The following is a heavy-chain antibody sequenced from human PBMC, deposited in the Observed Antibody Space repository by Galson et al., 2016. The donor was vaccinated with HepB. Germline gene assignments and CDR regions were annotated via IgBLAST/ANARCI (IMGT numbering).Heavy chain of an antibody. D-gene: IGHD2-21*02. V-gene: IGHV1-18*04. CDR3: ARGGGDYIWLDP. CDR2: ISTSNDDT. CDR1: GYIFSNYY. J-gene: IGHJ5*02. Sequence: SVKVSCKASGYIFSNYYISWVRQAPGQGLEWMGWISTSNDDTNYARKLQGRVTMTTDTSTSTAYMELRSLTSDDTAVYYCARGGGDYIWLDPWGQGTLVTVSS.